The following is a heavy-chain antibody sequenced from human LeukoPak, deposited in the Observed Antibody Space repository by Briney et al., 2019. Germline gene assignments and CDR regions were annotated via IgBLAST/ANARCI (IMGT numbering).Heavy chain of an antibody. J-gene: IGHJ4*02. V-gene: IGHV3-48*03. CDR3: ARDYSSGWDEEGYYFDY. CDR1: GFTFSSYE. CDR2: ISSSGGTI. Sequence: PGGSLRLSCAASGFTFSSYEMNWVRQAPGKGLEWVSYISSSGGTIYYADSVKGRFTISRDNAKNSLYLQMNSLRAEDTAVYYCARDYSSGWDEEGYYFDYWGQGTLVTVSS. D-gene: IGHD6-19*01.